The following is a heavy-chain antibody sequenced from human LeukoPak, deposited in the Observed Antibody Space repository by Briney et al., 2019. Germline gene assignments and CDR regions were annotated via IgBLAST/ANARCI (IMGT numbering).Heavy chain of an antibody. CDR1: GFTVSSNY. D-gene: IGHD5-18*01. J-gene: IGHJ4*02. CDR2: IYSGGST. CDR3: ARGSGYSYGYAYFDY. V-gene: IGHV3-53*01. Sequence: GGSLRLSCAASGFTVSSNYMSWVRQAPGKGLEWVSVIYSGGSTYYADSVKGRFTISRDNSKNTLYLQMNSLRAEDTAMYYCARGSGYSYGYAYFDYWGQGTLVTVSS.